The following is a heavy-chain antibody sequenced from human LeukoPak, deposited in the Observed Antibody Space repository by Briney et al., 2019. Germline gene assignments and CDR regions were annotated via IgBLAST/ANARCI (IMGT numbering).Heavy chain of an antibody. Sequence: PGGSLRLSCAASGFTFSSYSMNWVRQAPGKGLEWVSYISSSGSTIYYADSVKGRFTISRDNAKNTLYLQMNSLRAEDTAVYYCARGKQDFDNWGQGTPVTVSS. D-gene: IGHD6-13*01. CDR3: ARGKQDFDN. CDR1: GFTFSSYS. CDR2: ISSSGSTI. J-gene: IGHJ4*02. V-gene: IGHV3-48*04.